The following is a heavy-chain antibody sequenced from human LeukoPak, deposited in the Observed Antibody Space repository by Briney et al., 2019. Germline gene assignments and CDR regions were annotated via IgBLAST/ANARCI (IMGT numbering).Heavy chain of an antibody. V-gene: IGHV3-23*01. CDR1: GFTSSSYA. J-gene: IGHJ6*02. Sequence: GGSLRLSCAASGFTSSSYAMSWVRQAPGKGLEWVSAISGSGGSTYYADSVKGRFTISRDNSKNTLYLQMNSLRAEDTAVYYCAKGWDSSSWSPMDVWGQGTTVTVSS. D-gene: IGHD6-13*01. CDR2: ISGSGGST. CDR3: AKGWDSSSWSPMDV.